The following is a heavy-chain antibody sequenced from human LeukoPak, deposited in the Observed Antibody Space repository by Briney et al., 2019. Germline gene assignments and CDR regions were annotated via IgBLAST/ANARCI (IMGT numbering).Heavy chain of an antibody. Sequence: GSLRLSCAASGFTFSSYAMSWVRQAPGKGLEWVSAISGSGGSTYYADSVKGRFTISRDNSKNTLYLQMNSLRAEDTAVYCCAKGGDFWSGYDDYWGQGTLVTVSS. J-gene: IGHJ4*02. CDR1: GFTFSSYA. V-gene: IGHV3-23*01. CDR2: ISGSGGST. D-gene: IGHD3-3*01. CDR3: AKGGDFWSGYDDY.